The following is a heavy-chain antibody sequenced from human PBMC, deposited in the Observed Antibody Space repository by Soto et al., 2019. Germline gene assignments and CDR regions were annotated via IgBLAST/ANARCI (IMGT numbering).Heavy chain of an antibody. CDR1: GYTFTSYA. D-gene: IGHD1-1*01. J-gene: IGHJ6*02. V-gene: IGHV1-3*01. Sequence: GASVKVSCKASGYTFTSYAMHWVRQAPGQRLEWMGWINAGNGNTKYSQKFQGRVTITRDTSASTAYMELSSLRSEDTAVYYCARDGIRHLDYYGMDVWGQGTTVTVSS. CDR3: ARDGIRHLDYYGMDV. CDR2: INAGNGNT.